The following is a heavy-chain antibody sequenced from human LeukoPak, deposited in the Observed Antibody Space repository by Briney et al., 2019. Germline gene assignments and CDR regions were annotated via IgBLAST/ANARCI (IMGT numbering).Heavy chain of an antibody. V-gene: IGHV3-53*01. Sequence: GGSLRLSCAASGFTVSSNYMSWVRQAPGKGLEWVSVIYSGGTTNYADSVKGRFTISRDNSKNTLFLQMNSLRAEDTAVYYCAEPEGGYYDIRPDWGQGTLVTVSS. D-gene: IGHD3-22*01. CDR2: IYSGGTT. CDR3: AEPEGGYYDIRPD. J-gene: IGHJ4*02. CDR1: GFTVSSNY.